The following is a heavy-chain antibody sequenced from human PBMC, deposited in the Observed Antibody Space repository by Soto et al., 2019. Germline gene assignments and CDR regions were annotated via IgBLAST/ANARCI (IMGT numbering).Heavy chain of an antibody. CDR2: LYYSGST. CDR1: GGSISSSSYY. Sequence: SETLSLTCTVSGGSISSSSYYWGWIRQPPGKGLEWIGSLYYSGSTYYNPSLKSRVTISVDTSKNQFSLKLSSVTAADTAVYYCARHLNYGDYISNFDYWGQGTLVTVSS. CDR3: ARHLNYGDYISNFDY. V-gene: IGHV4-39*01. J-gene: IGHJ4*02. D-gene: IGHD4-17*01.